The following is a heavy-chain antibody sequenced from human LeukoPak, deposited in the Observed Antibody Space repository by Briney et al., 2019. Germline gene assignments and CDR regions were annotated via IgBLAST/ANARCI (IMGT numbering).Heavy chain of an antibody. D-gene: IGHD3-10*01. CDR1: GGSFSGYY. CDR2: INHSGST. CDR3: ARANLGWFDP. J-gene: IGHJ5*02. V-gene: IGHV4-34*01. Sequence: PSETLSLTCAVYGGSFSGYYWSWIRQPPGKGPEWIGEINHSGSTNYNPSLKSRVTISVDTSKNQFSLKLSSVTAAATAVYYCARANLGWFDPWGQGTLVTVSS.